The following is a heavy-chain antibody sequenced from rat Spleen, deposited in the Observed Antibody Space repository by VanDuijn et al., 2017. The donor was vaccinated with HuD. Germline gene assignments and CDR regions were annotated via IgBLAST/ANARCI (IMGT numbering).Heavy chain of an antibody. CDR1: GYSITSSYR. CDR2: INSAGNT. J-gene: IGHJ3*01. V-gene: IGHV3-3*01. D-gene: IGHD1-12*02. Sequence: EVQLQESGPGLVKPSQSLSLTCSVTGYSITSSYRWNWIRKFPGNKLEWMGYINSAGNTLYNPSLKSRISITRDTSKNQFFLQVNPVTTEDTATYYCARSDGTHFYLPFIYWGQGTPVTVSS. CDR3: ARSDGTHFYLPFIY.